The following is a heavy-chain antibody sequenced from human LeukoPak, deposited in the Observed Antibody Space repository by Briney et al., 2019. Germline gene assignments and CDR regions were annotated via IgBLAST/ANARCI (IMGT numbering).Heavy chain of an antibody. J-gene: IGHJ4*02. D-gene: IGHD5-12*01. CDR3: ARATYSGYVPSDY. Sequence: SETLSLTCAVSGGSFSGYYWYWIRQPPGKGLEWIGEINHGESTNYNPSLKSRATLSVDTSKNQFSLKLTSVTAADTAVYYCARATYSGYVPSDYWGQGTLVTVSS. CDR2: INHGEST. CDR1: GGSFSGYY. V-gene: IGHV4-34*01.